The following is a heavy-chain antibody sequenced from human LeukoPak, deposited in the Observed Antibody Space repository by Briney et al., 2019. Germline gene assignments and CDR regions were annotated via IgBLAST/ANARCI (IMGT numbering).Heavy chain of an antibody. Sequence: GGSLRLSCAASGFTVSSNYMSWVRQAPGKGLVWVSRINSDGSSTSYADSVKGRFTISRDNAKNTLYLQMNSLRAEDTAVYYCARVSGRYPTATDMDVWGKGTTVTVSS. CDR1: GFTVSSNY. J-gene: IGHJ6*03. D-gene: IGHD6-25*01. CDR2: INSDGSST. V-gene: IGHV3-74*01. CDR3: ARVSGRYPTATDMDV.